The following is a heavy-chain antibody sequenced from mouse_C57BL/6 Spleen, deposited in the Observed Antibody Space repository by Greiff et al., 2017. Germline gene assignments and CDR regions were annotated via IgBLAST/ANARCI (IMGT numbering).Heavy chain of an antibody. CDR2: IWRGGSS. CDR3: AKTAPSYYRNYNSYWHFDV. V-gene: IGHV2-5*01. Sequence: QVRLQQSGPGLVQPSQSLSITCTVSGFSLTSYGVHWVRQSPGKGLEWLGVIWRGGSSDYNAAFMYRLSITKDNSKSQVFFKMTSLQANDTAIYYCAKTAPSYYRNYNSYWHFDVWGTGTTVTVSS. J-gene: IGHJ1*03. CDR1: GFSLTSYG. D-gene: IGHD2-5*01.